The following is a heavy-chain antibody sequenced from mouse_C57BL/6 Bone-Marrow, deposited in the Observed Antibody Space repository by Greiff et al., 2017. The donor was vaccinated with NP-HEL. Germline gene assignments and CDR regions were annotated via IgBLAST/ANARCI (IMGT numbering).Heavy chain of an antibody. CDR3: ARRDGRGYFDV. Sequence: EVQLQQSGPGLVKPSQSLSLTCSVTGYSITSGYYWNWIRQFPGNKLEWMGYISYDGSNNYNPSLQNRISITRDTSKNQFFLKLNSVTTEDTATYYCARRDGRGYFDVWGTGTTVTVSS. CDR2: ISYDGSN. D-gene: IGHD2-3*01. V-gene: IGHV3-6*01. CDR1: GYSITSGYY. J-gene: IGHJ1*03.